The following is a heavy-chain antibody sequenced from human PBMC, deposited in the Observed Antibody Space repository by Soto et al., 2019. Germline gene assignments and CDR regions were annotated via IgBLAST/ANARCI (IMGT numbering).Heavy chain of an antibody. J-gene: IGHJ4*02. D-gene: IGHD5-12*01. CDR3: HGYGY. CDR2: IYSGGST. CDR1: EFSVTANY. V-gene: IGHV3-53*01. Sequence: EVQVVESGGGLIQPGGSLRLSCEVSEFSVTANYMSWVRQAPEKGLEWVSVIYSGGSTYYVDSVKGRFSISRDISKNTLYLQMNSLRAEDTAVYYCHGYGYWGQGTLVTVSS.